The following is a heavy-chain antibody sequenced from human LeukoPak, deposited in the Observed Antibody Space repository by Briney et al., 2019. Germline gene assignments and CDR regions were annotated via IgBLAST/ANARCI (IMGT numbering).Heavy chain of an antibody. Sequence: ASVKVSCKTSGYTFSAFYMHWVRQAPGQGPEWMGWINPDSGGTNYAQKFQGRVTMTRDTSISTAYMELSRLRSDDTAVYYCATIEGSWIFDYWGQGTLVTVSS. CDR2: INPDSGGT. J-gene: IGHJ4*02. CDR3: ATIEGSWIFDY. D-gene: IGHD2-15*01. CDR1: GYTFSAFY. V-gene: IGHV1-2*02.